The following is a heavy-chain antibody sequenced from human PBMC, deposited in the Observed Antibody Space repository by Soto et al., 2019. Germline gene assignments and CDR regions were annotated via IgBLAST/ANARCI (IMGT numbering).Heavy chain of an antibody. Sequence: SETLSLTCAVSGGSISSSNWWSWVRQPPGKGLEWIGEIYHSGSTNYNPSLKSRVTISVDKSKNQFSLKLSSVTAADTAVYYCARGRGYCSSTSCYAGNYYYGMDVWGQGTTVTVSS. J-gene: IGHJ6*02. CDR3: ARGRGYCSSTSCYAGNYYYGMDV. CDR2: IYHSGST. D-gene: IGHD2-2*01. V-gene: IGHV4-4*02. CDR1: GGSISSSNW.